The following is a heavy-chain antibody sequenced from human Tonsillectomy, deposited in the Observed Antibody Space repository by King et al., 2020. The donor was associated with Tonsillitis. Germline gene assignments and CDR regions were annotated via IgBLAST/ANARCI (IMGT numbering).Heavy chain of an antibody. J-gene: IGHJ3*02. CDR1: GFTFNNYA. V-gene: IGHV3-23*04. CDR3: AKETRDVLRYFDSPSHAFDI. Sequence: VQLVESGGGLVQPGGSLRLSCAASGFTFNNYAMSWVRQAPGKGLEWVSATSGSGGSTYHADSVKGRFTISRDNSKNTLYLQMNSLRADDTAVYYCAKETRDVLRYFDSPSHAFDIWGQGTMVTVSS. D-gene: IGHD3-9*01. CDR2: TSGSGGST.